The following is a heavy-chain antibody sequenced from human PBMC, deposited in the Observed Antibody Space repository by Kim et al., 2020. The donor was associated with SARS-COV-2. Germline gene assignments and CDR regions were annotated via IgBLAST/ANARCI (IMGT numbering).Heavy chain of an antibody. CDR3: AKSYGSNFDY. Sequence: NTKYSPKFQDRGTITRDTSASTAYMELSSLRSEDTAVYYCAKSYGSNFDYWGQGTLVTVSS. J-gene: IGHJ4*02. D-gene: IGHD2-21*01. CDR2: NT. V-gene: IGHV1-3*01.